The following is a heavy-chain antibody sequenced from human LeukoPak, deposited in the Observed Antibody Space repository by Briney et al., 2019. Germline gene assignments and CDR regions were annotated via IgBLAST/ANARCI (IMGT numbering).Heavy chain of an antibody. CDR1: GYSISSGYY. Sequence: SETLSLTCTVSGYSISSGYYWGWIRQPPGKGLEWIGSIYHSGSTYYNPSLKSRVTISVDTSKNQFSLKLSSVTAADTAVYYCARDSSGGSGCDYFDYWGQGTLVTVSS. V-gene: IGHV4-38-2*02. D-gene: IGHD2-15*01. J-gene: IGHJ4*02. CDR3: ARDSSGGSGCDYFDY. CDR2: IYHSGST.